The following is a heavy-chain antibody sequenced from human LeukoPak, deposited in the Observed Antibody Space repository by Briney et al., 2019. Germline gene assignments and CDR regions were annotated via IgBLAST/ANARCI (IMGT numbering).Heavy chain of an antibody. Sequence: GGSLRLSCAASGFSFSDYWMTWVRQAPGKGLEWVAHIKQDGSEKYYVDSIKGRFTISRDNAKNLVYLQMNSLRAEDTAVYYCARGWSGYDESFDYWGQGTLVTVSS. CDR3: ARGWSGYDESFDY. D-gene: IGHD3-3*01. V-gene: IGHV3-7*01. CDR1: GFSFSDYW. CDR2: IKQDGSEK. J-gene: IGHJ4*02.